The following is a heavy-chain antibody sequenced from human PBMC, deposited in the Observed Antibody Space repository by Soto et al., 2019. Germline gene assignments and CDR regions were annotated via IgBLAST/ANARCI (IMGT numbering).Heavy chain of an antibody. CDR3: ARTRYCSGGSCRYFDY. J-gene: IGHJ4*02. Sequence: QVQLVQSGAEVKKPGASVKVSCKASGYTFTSYYMHWVRQAPGQGLEWMGIINPSGGSTSYAQKSQGRVTMTRDTSPSTVYMELSSLRSEDTAVNYCARTRYCSGGSCRYFDYWGQGTLVTVSS. D-gene: IGHD2-15*01. V-gene: IGHV1-46*03. CDR1: GYTFTSYY. CDR2: INPSGGST.